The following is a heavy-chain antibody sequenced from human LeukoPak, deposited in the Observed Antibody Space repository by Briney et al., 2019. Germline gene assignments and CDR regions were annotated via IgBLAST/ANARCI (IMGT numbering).Heavy chain of an antibody. J-gene: IGHJ4*02. Sequence: PSETLSLTCAVYGGSFSGYYWSWIRQPPGKGLEWIGEINHSGSTNYNPSLKSRVTISVDTSKNQFSLKLSSVTAAGTAVYYCARGRDSFEYSSSWFDYWGQGTLVTVPS. V-gene: IGHV4-34*01. CDR2: INHSGST. CDR1: GGSFSGYY. D-gene: IGHD6-6*01. CDR3: ARGRDSFEYSSSWFDY.